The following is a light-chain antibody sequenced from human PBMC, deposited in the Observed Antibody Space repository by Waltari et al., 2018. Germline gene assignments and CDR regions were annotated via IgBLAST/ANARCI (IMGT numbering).Light chain of an antibody. J-gene: IGLJ2*01. V-gene: IGLV3-25*03. CDR3: QSVDNSFGYVV. Sequence: SYELTQPSSVSVSPGQMARITCSGDALPLPYLHWYQHKSGQAPVLVMFKNSERPSGIPERISGSSSGTTVTLTITGVQAEDEADYYCQSVDNSFGYVVFGGGTKLTVL. CDR1: ALPLPY. CDR2: KNS.